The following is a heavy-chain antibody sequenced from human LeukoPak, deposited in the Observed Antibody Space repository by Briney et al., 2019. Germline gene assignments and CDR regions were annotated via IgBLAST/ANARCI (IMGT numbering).Heavy chain of an antibody. CDR2: IYSNGNT. CDR1: GGSFSSGDYY. J-gene: IGHJ4*02. Sequence: SETLSLTCTVSGGSFSSGDYYWSWIRQPPGKGLEWIVYIYSNGNTYYNPSLKSRVTMSLDTSKNQIFLKLSSVTAADTAVYYCARERSGSYPLDYWGQGTLVTVSS. D-gene: IGHD1-26*01. V-gene: IGHV4-30-4*08. CDR3: ARERSGSYPLDY.